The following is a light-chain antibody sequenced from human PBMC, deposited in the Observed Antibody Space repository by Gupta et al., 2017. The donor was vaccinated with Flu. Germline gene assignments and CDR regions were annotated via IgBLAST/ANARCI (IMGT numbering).Light chain of an antibody. J-gene: IGKJ2*01. Sequence: PSTLSASVGDRVTITCRASQSIRSWLAWYQQKPGKAPKLLIYKASSLESGVPSRFSGSGSGTDFSLTISSLQPDDFATYYCQQDSTYPYTFGQGTKLEIK. CDR3: QQDSTYPYT. V-gene: IGKV1-5*03. CDR2: KAS. CDR1: QSIRSW.